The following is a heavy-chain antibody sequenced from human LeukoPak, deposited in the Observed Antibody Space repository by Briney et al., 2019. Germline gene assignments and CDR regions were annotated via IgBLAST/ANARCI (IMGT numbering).Heavy chain of an antibody. CDR1: GLPIGDFA. CDR3: ARESGKFDY. J-gene: IGHJ4*02. V-gene: IGHV3-43*02. Sequence: GGSLRLSCVASGLPIGDFAMHWVRQAPGKGLEWVSLISGDGVSTFYADSVKGRFSISRANSKNSLSLEMNSLRTEDTAMYYCARESGKFDYWGQGTLVAVSS. CDR2: ISGDGVST.